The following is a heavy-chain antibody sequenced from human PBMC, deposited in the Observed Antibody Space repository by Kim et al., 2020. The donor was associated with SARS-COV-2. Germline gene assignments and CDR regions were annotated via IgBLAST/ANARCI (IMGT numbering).Heavy chain of an antibody. D-gene: IGHD3-10*01. CDR1: GYSFTSYW. V-gene: IGHV5-51*01. CDR2: IYPGDSDT. J-gene: IGHJ6*02. Sequence: GESLKISCKGSGYSFTSYWIGWVRQMPGKGLEWMGIIYPGDSDTRYSPSFQGQVTISADKSISTAYLQWSSLKASDTAMYYCARQDSVLLWFGEGDYYGMDVWGQGTTVTVSS. CDR3: ARQDSVLLWFGEGDYYGMDV.